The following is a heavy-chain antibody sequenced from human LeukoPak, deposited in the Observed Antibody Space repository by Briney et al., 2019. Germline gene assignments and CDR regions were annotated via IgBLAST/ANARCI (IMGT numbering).Heavy chain of an antibody. CDR1: GGSVSSGSYY. V-gene: IGHV4-61*01. CDR3: ARATPSRSGLNY. D-gene: IGHD6-19*01. J-gene: IGHJ4*02. CDR2: IYYRGST. Sequence: SETLSLTCSVSGGSVSSGSYYWSWIRQPPGKGLDWIGYIYYRGSTSYNPSLKSRVTISVDTSKNQFSLKLSSVTAADTAVYYCARATPSRSGLNYWGQGTLVTVSS.